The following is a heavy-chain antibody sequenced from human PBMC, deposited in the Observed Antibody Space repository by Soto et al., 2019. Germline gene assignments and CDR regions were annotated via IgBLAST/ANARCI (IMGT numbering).Heavy chain of an antibody. CDR2: IYSGGST. D-gene: IGHD2-8*02. CDR3: ARGGYDTGGNAQFAFDY. Sequence: WSLGLICAASGFTVRNNYMSGVRQAPGKGLEWVSVIYSGGSTYYADSVKGRFTISRDSSKNTLYLQMNSLRAEDTAVYYCARGGYDTGGNAQFAFDYWGQGTLVTVSS. J-gene: IGHJ4*01. CDR1: GFTVRNNY. V-gene: IGHV3-53*01.